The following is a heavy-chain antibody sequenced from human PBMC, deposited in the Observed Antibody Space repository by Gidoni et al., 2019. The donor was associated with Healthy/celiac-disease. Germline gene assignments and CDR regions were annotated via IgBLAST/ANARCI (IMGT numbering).Heavy chain of an antibody. V-gene: IGHV3-21*01. CDR2: ISSSSSYI. CDR3: ARDRPRSLAVAGTGGYYYYYGMDV. D-gene: IGHD6-19*01. CDR1: GFTFSSYS. Sequence: EVQLVESGGGLVKPGGSLRLSCAASGFTFSSYSMNWVRQAPGKGLEWVSSISSSSSYIYYADSVKGRFTISRDNAKNSLYLQMNSLRAEDTAVYYCARDRPRSLAVAGTGGYYYYYGMDVWGQGTTVTVSS. J-gene: IGHJ6*02.